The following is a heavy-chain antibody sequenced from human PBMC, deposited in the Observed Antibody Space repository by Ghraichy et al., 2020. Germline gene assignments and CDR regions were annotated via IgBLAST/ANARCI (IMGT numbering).Heavy chain of an antibody. V-gene: IGHV3-23*01. CDR2: ISGSDSTT. D-gene: IGHD1/OR15-1a*01. CDR1: GFTFSSYT. Sequence: GESLNISCAASGFTFSSYTMSWVRQAPGKGPEWVSGISGSDSTTYYVDSVKGRFTISRDNSKDTLYLQMNSLRAEDTAVYYCAKVSRTNMDMIFQNWGQGTLVAVFS. J-gene: IGHJ1*01. CDR3: AKVSRTNMDMIFQN.